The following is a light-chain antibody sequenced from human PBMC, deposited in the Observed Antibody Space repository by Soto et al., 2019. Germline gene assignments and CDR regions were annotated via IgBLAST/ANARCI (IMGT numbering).Light chain of an antibody. CDR2: DDN. V-gene: IGLV1-51*01. CDR3: GTLDSGLIACI. Sequence: QAVVTQPPSVSAAPGQRVTISCSGVSSDITNNYVSWYQQLPGTAPKLLIYDDNKRPSGMPDRFSGSNSGTSATLVITGLQAGDEADYYCGTLDSGLIACIFGGGTKVTVL. CDR1: SSDITNNY. J-gene: IGLJ1*01.